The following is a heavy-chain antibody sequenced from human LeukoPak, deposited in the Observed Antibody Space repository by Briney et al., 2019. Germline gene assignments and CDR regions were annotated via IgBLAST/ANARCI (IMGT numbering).Heavy chain of an antibody. V-gene: IGHV3-23*01. CDR1: GFTFSRSA. CDR2: ISGSGGHT. J-gene: IGHJ4*02. Sequence: GGSLRLSCVGSGFTFSRSAMSWVRLAPGKGLEWVSGISGSGGHTYYTDSVKGRFTISRDNSKTTVSLQMNSLTADDTAVYYCAKEGRLTVAAVVVENYFDFWGQGTPVIVSA. D-gene: IGHD3-22*01. CDR3: AKEGRLTVAAVVVENYFDF.